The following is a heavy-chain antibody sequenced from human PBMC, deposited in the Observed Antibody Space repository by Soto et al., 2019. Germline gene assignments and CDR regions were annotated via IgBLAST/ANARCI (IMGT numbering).Heavy chain of an antibody. D-gene: IGHD3-3*01. Sequence: GESLKIACRGSGYDFNTNWFGWVRQLPGRGLEWVGIMYPGDSDTRYNPSLQGHVTLSVDVTVSTAFLQWRSLETSDTGMYFCARLPRDCNKTSCYYADHWGQGTQVTVSS. CDR2: MYPGDSDT. CDR3: ARLPRDCNKTSCYYADH. CDR1: GYDFNTNW. J-gene: IGHJ4*02. V-gene: IGHV5-51*01.